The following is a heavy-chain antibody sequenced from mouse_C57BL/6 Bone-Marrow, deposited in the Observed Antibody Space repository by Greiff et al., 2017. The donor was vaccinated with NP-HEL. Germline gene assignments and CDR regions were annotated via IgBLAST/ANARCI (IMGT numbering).Heavy chain of an antibody. D-gene: IGHD2-2*01. CDR1: GFTFSDFY. Sequence: EVKVVESGGGLVQSGRSLRLSCATSGFTFSDFYMEWVRQAPGKGLEWIAASRNKANDYTTEYSASVKGRFIVSRDTSQSILYLQMNALRAEDTAIYYCARDAYYGYDYAMDYWGQGTSVTVSS. V-gene: IGHV7-1*01. CDR3: ARDAYYGYDYAMDY. J-gene: IGHJ4*01. CDR2: SRNKANDYTT.